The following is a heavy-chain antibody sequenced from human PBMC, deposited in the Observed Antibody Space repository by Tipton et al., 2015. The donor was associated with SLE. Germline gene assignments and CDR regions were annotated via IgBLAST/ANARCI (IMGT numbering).Heavy chain of an antibody. CDR2: TYSGGST. J-gene: IGHJ6*02. Sequence: SLRLSCAASGFAFSSYSMYWVRQAPGKGLECVSITYSGGSTYYADSVKGRFTMSRDSSRNTLYLQMNNLRSEDTAVYYCAKGRTGHVHVGMDVWGQGTTVTVSS. CDR1: GFAFSSYS. V-gene: IGHV3-23*03. CDR3: AKGRTGHVHVGMDV. D-gene: IGHD1-1*01.